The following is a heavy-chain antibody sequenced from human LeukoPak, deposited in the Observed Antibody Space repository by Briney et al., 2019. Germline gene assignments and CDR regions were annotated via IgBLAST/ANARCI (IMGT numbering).Heavy chain of an antibody. CDR2: INHSGST. CDR1: GGSFSGYY. Sequence: PSETLSLTCAVYGGSFSGYYWSWIRQPPGKGLEWIGEINHSGSTNYNPSLKSRVTISVDTSKNQFSLKLSSVTAADTAVYCCASRACGPDCQGDFDYWGQGTLVTVSS. D-gene: IGHD2-21*01. J-gene: IGHJ4*02. V-gene: IGHV4-34*01. CDR3: ASRACGPDCQGDFDY.